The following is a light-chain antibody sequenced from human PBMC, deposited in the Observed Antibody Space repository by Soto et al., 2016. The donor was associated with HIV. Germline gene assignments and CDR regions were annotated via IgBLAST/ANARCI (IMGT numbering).Light chain of an antibody. CDR3: LQDYNYPYT. CDR1: QDISNY. Sequence: IQMTQSPSSLSASVGDRVTITCRASQDISNYLAWFQQKPGKAPKSLIYAASSLGSGVPLRFSGSGSGTDFTLTISSLQPEDSASYFCLQDYNYPYTFGQGTKLEIK. J-gene: IGKJ2*01. CDR2: AAS. V-gene: IGKV1-6*01.